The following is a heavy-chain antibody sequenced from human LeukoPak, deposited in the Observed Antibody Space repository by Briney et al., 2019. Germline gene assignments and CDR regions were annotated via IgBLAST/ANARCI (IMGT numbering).Heavy chain of an antibody. J-gene: IGHJ4*02. CDR2: LYSGSDT. V-gene: IGHV3-53*01. Sequence: PGGSLTLSCAASGFSVSTNYMNWVRQAPGKGLEWVSILYSGSDTYYSDSVKGRFTISRDDSRNTLFLHMSSLKAEDTAIYYCAKGYCSSTSCKESFFDYWGQGTLVTVSS. CDR3: AKGYCSSTSCKESFFDY. D-gene: IGHD2-2*01. CDR1: GFSVSTNY.